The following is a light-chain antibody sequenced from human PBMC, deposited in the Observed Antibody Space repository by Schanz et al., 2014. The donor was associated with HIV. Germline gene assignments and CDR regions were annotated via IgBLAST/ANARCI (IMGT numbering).Light chain of an antibody. CDR2: DVT. J-gene: IGLJ2*01. CDR1: SSDVGAFNF. CDR3: NSYTSSSTLVV. V-gene: IGLV2-14*01. Sequence: QSALTQPPSASGSPGQSVTISCTGTSSDVGAFNFVSWYQQHPGKAPKLLIYDVTYRPSGISNRFSGSKSGYTASLTISGLQADDEADYYCNSYTSSSTLVVFGGGTKVTVL.